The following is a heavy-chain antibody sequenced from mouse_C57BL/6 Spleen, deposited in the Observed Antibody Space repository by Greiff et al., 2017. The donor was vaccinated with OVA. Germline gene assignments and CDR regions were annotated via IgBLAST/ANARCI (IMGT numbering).Heavy chain of an antibody. J-gene: IGHJ4*01. D-gene: IGHD1-1*01. Sequence: QVQLQQSGAELARPGASVKMSCKASGYTFTSYTMHWVKQRPGQGLEWIGYINPSSGYTKYNQKFKDKATLTADKSSSTAYMQLSSLTSEDSAVDYGARAFITTVYAMDYWGQGTSVTVSS. CDR3: ARAFITTVYAMDY. CDR2: INPSSGYT. CDR1: GYTFTSYT. V-gene: IGHV1-4*01.